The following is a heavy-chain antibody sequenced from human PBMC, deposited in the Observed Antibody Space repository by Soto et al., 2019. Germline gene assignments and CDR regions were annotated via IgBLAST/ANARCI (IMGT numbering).Heavy chain of an antibody. D-gene: IGHD3-10*01. CDR3: ARDPLVRGVRGYYGMDV. CDR1: GGSISSGGYY. V-gene: IGHV4-31*03. Sequence: QVQLQESGPGLVKPSQTLSLTCTVSGGSISSGGYYWSWIRQHPGKGLEWIEYIYYSGSTYYNPSLKSRVTISVDTSKNQFSLKRSSVTAADTAVYYCARDPLVRGVRGYYGMDVWGQGTTVTVSS. CDR2: IYYSGST. J-gene: IGHJ6*02.